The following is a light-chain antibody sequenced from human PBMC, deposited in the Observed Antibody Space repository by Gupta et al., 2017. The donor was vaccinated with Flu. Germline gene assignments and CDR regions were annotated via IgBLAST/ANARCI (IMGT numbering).Light chain of an antibody. V-gene: IGKV1-5*03. J-gene: IGKJ2*03. CDR3: QQYNSS. CDR1: QSISTW. Sequence: DIKMTQSPSTLSASVGDRVTITCRASQSISTWLAWYQQKPGKAPKLLIYKASNLESGVPLRFSGSGSGTEFTLTISSLQPDDFATYYGQQYNSSFGQGTKLEIK. CDR2: KAS.